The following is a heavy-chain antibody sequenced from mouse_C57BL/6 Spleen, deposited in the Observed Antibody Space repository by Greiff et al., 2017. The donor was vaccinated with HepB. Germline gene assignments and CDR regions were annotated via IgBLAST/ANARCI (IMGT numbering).Heavy chain of an antibody. J-gene: IGHJ3*01. D-gene: IGHD1-1*01. Sequence: QVQLKQPGAELVKPGASVKLSCKASGYTFTSYWMHWVKQRPGQGLEWIGMIHPNSGSTNYNEKFKSKATLTVDKSSSTAYMQLSSLTSEDSAVYYCAREGDYYGTLAYWGQGTLVTVSA. CDR2: IHPNSGST. CDR1: GYTFTSYW. V-gene: IGHV1-64*01. CDR3: AREGDYYGTLAY.